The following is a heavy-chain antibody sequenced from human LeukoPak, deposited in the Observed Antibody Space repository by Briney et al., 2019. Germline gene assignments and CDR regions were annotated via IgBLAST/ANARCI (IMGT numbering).Heavy chain of an antibody. CDR1: GFTFSSYG. CDR2: ISYDGSNK. D-gene: IGHD2-2*01. Sequence: GRSLRLSCAASGFTFSSYGMHWVRQAPGKGLEWVAVISYDGSNKYYADSVKGRFTISRDNSKNTLYLQMNSLRAEDTAVYYCAKDHVSSPSCYSYYSGMDVWGKGTTVTAPS. V-gene: IGHV3-30*18. CDR3: AKDHVSSPSCYSYYSGMDV. J-gene: IGHJ6*04.